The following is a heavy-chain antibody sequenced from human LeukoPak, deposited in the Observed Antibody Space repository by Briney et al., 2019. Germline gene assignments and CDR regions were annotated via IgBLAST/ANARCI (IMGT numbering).Heavy chain of an antibody. J-gene: IGHJ6*02. CDR3: ARDGALDV. CDR2: INPDSGDT. V-gene: IGHV1-2*02. Sequence: ASVKVSCKAPGYTFTGYYMHWVRQAPGQGLEWMGWINPDSGDTNCAQKFQGRVTLTRDTSISSAYMELSGLISDDTAVYYCARDGALDVWGQGTTVTVS. CDR1: GYTFTGYY. D-gene: IGHD3-10*01.